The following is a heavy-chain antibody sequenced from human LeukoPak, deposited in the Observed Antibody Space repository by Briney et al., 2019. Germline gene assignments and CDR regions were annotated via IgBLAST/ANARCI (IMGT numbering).Heavy chain of an antibody. Sequence: SETLSLTCTVSGDSISSSRYNWGWIRQPPGKGLEWIGSIYYSGSTNYNPSLKSRLTISVDASKNQFSLKLSSVTAADTAVYYCATVVPSDYWGQGTLVTVSS. CDR3: ATVVPSDY. J-gene: IGHJ4*02. D-gene: IGHD2-2*01. V-gene: IGHV4-39*01. CDR2: IYYSGST. CDR1: GDSISSSRYN.